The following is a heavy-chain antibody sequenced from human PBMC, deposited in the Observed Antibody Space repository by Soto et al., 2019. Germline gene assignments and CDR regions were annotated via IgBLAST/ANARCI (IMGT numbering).Heavy chain of an antibody. V-gene: IGHV4-38-2*01. Sequence: SETLSLTCDVSGDSVSRCFYWGWIRQPPGKRLEWIGSIYRSGNTYYNPSLKSRVTISVDGSKNQFSLKLHSVTAADTAVYYCARGPPIATAPTSFYNWFDPWGQGTLVTVSS. CDR2: IYRSGNT. D-gene: IGHD1-1*01. J-gene: IGHJ5*02. CDR3: ARGPPIATAPTSFYNWFDP. CDR1: GDSVSRCFY.